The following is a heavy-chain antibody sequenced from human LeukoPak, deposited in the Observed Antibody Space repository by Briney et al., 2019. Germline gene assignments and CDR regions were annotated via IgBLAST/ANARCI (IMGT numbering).Heavy chain of an antibody. D-gene: IGHD4-17*01. CDR2: IHYSGST. V-gene: IGHV4-59*01. CDR1: GVSISTYY. J-gene: IGHJ4*02. CDR3: ASLRSRFTFDY. Sequence: PSETLSLTCTVSGVSISTYYWSWIRQPPGKGLEWIGYIHYSGSTNYNPSLKSRVTISTDTSKNQFSLNLSSVTAADTAVYFCASLRSRFTFDYWGQGTLVTVSS.